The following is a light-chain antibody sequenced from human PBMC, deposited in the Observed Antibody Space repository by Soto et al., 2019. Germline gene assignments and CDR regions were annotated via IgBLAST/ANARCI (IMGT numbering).Light chain of an antibody. CDR3: QQYGRPPAL. CDR2: GAS. V-gene: IGKV3-20*01. J-gene: IGKJ1*01. CDR1: QSVSSSY. Sequence: EIVLTQSPGTLSLSPGERATLSCRASQSVSSSYLAWYQQKPGQAPRLLIYGASSRATGIPDRFSGSGSGSDVPLTISRLEPDDPALYYFQQYGRPPALVG.